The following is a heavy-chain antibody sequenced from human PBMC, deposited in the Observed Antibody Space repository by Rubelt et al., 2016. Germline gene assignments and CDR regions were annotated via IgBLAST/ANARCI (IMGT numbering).Heavy chain of an antibody. J-gene: IGHJ4*02. CDR3: ARKVSGYYYGPLYYFDY. Sequence: QVQLQQWGGGLLKPSETLSLTCAVYGGSFSDYFWTWIRQPPGKGLEWIGEINHSGSTNYNPSLKSLVTISVGTSKNQFSLKLSSVTAADTAVYYCARKVSGYYYGPLYYFDYWGQGTLVTVSS. D-gene: IGHD3-22*01. V-gene: IGHV4-34*01. CDR2: INHSGST. CDR1: GGSFSDYF.